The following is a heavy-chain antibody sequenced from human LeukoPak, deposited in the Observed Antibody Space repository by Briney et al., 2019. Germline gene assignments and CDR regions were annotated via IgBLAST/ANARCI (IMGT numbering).Heavy chain of an antibody. V-gene: IGHV1-46*01. CDR2: INPSGGST. J-gene: IGHJ4*02. Sequence: ASVKVSCKASGYTFTSYGISWVRQAPGQGLEWMGIINPSGGSTSYAQKFQGRVTMTRDTSTSTVYMELSSLRSEDTAVYYCARSNDSRGGPNDYWGQGTLVTVSS. CDR3: ARSNDSRGGPNDY. CDR1: GYTFTSYG. D-gene: IGHD3-22*01.